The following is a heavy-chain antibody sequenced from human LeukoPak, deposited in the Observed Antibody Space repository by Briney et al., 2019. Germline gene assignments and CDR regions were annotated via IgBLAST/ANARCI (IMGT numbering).Heavy chain of an antibody. CDR1: GFTFSSHA. D-gene: IGHD4-17*01. CDR3: ARDWATVTTYYYYYMDV. CDR2: ISSNGGST. J-gene: IGHJ6*03. Sequence: PGGSLRLSCAASGFTFSSHAMHWVRQAPGKGLEYVSGISSNGGSTYYAKSVKGRFIISRDNSKNTLYLQMGSLRAEDMAVYYCARDWATVTTYYYYYMDVWGKGTTVTVSS. V-gene: IGHV3-64*01.